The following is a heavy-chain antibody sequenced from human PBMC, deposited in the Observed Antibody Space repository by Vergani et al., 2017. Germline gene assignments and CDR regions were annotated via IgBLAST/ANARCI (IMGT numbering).Heavy chain of an antibody. D-gene: IGHD6-19*01. V-gene: IGHV3-23*01. CDR1: GFTFANYV. CDR2: ISGSGGNT. CDR3: AXSRRLVASYATFYY. J-gene: IGHJ4*02. Sequence: EVQLLESGGGLVQPGGSLRLSCAASGFTFANYVLSWVRRAPGKGLEWVSGISGSGGNTYYADSVTGRFTISRDNSKNTLYLQMNSLRAEDTAVYYCAXSRRLVASYATFYYWGQGSLVTVSS.